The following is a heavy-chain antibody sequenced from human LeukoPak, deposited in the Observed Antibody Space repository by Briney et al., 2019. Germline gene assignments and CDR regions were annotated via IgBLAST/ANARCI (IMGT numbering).Heavy chain of an antibody. CDR1: GGSISSRSYY. D-gene: IGHD6-6*01. CDR3: ARHGGSSIAGLDY. Sequence: SETLSLTCTVCGGSISSRSYYWGWIRQPPGKGLEWIGSSYYSGSTYYNPSLKSRFTISVHTSKNQFTLMLSSVTAADTAVYYCARHGGSSIAGLDYWGQGTLVTVSS. CDR2: SYYSGST. J-gene: IGHJ4*02. V-gene: IGHV4-39*01.